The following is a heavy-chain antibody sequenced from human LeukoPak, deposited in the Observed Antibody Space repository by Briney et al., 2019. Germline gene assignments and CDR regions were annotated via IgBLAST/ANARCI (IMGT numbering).Heavy chain of an antibody. J-gene: IGHJ6*02. D-gene: IGHD4-17*01. CDR1: GGSISSSSYY. CDR2: IYYSGST. V-gene: IGHV4-39*07. CDR3: ARDGAYGMDV. Sequence: PSGTLSLTCAVSGGSISSSSYYWGWIRQPPGKGLEWIGSIYYSGSTYYNPSLKSRVTISVDTSKNQFSLKLSSVTAADTAVYYCARDGAYGMDVWGQGTTVTVSS.